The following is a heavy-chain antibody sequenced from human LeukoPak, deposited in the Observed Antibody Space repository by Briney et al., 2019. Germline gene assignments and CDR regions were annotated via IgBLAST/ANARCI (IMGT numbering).Heavy chain of an antibody. CDR2: IRYDVSNK. J-gene: IGHJ3*02. D-gene: IGHD3-3*01. CDR1: GFTFSTYG. Sequence: SLRLSCAPSGFTFSTYGMHWVRQAPAKGLEWVAFIRYDVSNKYYADSVKGRFTISRDNSKNTMYLHMTSLNAEDTAVYYCAKDMDLYYDSWSGYYMGDFDIWGQGTMVTVSS. V-gene: IGHV3-30*02. CDR3: AKDMDLYYDSWSGYYMGDFDI.